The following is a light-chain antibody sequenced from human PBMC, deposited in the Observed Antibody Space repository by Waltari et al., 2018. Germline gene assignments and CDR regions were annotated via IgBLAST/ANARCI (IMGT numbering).Light chain of an antibody. Sequence: AIRMTQSPSSLSASTGDRVTITCRASQGISSYLAWYQQKPGKAPKLLIYAASTLQSGVPSRFSGSGSGTDFTLIISCLQSEDFATYYCQQYYSYPRGITFGQGTRLEIK. CDR3: QQYYSYPRGIT. J-gene: IGKJ5*01. V-gene: IGKV1-8*01. CDR2: AAS. CDR1: QGISSY.